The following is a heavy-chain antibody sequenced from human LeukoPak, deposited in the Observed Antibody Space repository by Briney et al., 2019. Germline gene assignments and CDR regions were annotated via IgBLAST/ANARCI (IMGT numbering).Heavy chain of an antibody. Sequence: ASVKVSCKASGYTFTSSGISWVRQAPGQGLEWMGWISAYSGNTNYAQKFQGRVTMTTDTSTSTAYMELRSLRSDDTAVYYCARDLSTGTIDYWGQGTLVTVSS. V-gene: IGHV1-18*01. CDR3: ARDLSTGTIDY. CDR1: GYTFTSSG. D-gene: IGHD1-1*01. J-gene: IGHJ4*02. CDR2: ISAYSGNT.